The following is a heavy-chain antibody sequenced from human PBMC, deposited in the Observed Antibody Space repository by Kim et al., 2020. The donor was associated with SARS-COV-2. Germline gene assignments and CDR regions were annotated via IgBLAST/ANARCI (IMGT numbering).Heavy chain of an antibody. CDR2: IKFDGGEK. CDR3: ARDHVGPGLYFDL. J-gene: IGHJ2*01. V-gene: IGHV3-7*03. CDR1: GFTFSDYW. D-gene: IGHD3-10*02. Sequence: GGSLRLSCAASGFTFSDYWMTWVRQAPGKGLEWVASIKFDGGEKYHVDSVRGRFTISRDNAENSLHLQMNSLRVEDTSVYYCARDHVGPGLYFDLWGRGT.